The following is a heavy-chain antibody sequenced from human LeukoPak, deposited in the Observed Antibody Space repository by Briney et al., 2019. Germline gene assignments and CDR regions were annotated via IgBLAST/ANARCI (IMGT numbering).Heavy chain of an antibody. CDR2: IYYSGST. D-gene: IGHD6-13*01. CDR3: ARGQVAAAGKYYFDY. CDR1: GGSISSYY. V-gene: IGHV4-59*01. J-gene: IGHJ4*02. Sequence: PSETLSLTCTVSGGSISSYYWSWIRQPPGKGLEWIGYIYYSGSTNYNPSLKSRVTISVDTSKNQFSLMLSSVTAADTAVYYCARGQVAAAGKYYFDYWGQGTLVTVSS.